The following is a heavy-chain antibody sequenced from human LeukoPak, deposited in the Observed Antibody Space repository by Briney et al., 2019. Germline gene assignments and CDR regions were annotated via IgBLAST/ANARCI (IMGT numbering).Heavy chain of an antibody. D-gene: IGHD6-13*01. CDR1: GFTFSSYW. Sequence: GGSLRLSCAASGFTFSSYWMSWVRQAPGKRREWVANIKQDGSEKYYVDSVKGRFTISRDNAKNSLYLQMNSLRAEDTAVYYCARDLIAAAGPFDYWGQGTLVTVSS. CDR3: ARDLIAAAGPFDY. V-gene: IGHV3-7*01. CDR2: IKQDGSEK. J-gene: IGHJ4*02.